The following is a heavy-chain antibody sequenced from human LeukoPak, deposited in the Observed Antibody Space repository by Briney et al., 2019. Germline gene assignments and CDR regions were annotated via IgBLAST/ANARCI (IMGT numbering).Heavy chain of an antibody. CDR3: ARRLTQYDCFDP. CDR1: GDSFSSNSVT. Sequence: SQTLTLTCAISGDSFSSNSVTWNWIRQSPSRGLEWLGRTYYRSTWYNDYAVSVRGRITVNPDTSKNQFSLHLNSVTPEDTAVYYCARRLTQYDCFDPWGQGILVTVSS. D-gene: IGHD2-2*01. CDR2: TYYRSTWYN. J-gene: IGHJ5*02. V-gene: IGHV6-1*01.